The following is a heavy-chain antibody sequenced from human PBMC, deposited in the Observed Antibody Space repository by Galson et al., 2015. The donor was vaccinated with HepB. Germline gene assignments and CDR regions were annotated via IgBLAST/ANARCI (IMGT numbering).Heavy chain of an antibody. CDR1: GGTFSGYA. J-gene: IGHJ4*02. CDR2: IIPIFGTA. D-gene: IGHD1-26*01. CDR3: ARVVGATTFYFDY. Sequence: SVKVSCKASGGTFSGYAISWVRQAPGQGLEWMGGIIPIFGTANYAQKFQGRVTITADESTSTAYMELSSLRSEDTAVYYCARVVGATTFYFDYWGQGTLVTVSS. V-gene: IGHV1-69*13.